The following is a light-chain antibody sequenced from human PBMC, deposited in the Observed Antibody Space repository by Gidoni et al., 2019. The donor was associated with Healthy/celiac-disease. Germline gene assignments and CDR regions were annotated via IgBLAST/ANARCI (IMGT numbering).Light chain of an antibody. CDR2: AAS. J-gene: IGKJ4*01. V-gene: IGKV1-39*01. Sequence: DSHMTQSPSSLSASVGDRVTITCRASQSISSYLNWYQQKPGKAPKLLIYAASSLQSGVPSRFSGSGSGTDFTLTISSLQPEDFATYYCQQSYSTLITFGGGTKVEIK. CDR3: QQSYSTLIT. CDR1: QSISSY.